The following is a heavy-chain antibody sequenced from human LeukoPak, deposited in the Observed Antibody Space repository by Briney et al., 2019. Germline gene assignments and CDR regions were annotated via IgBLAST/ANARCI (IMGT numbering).Heavy chain of an antibody. CDR2: IKQDGSEK. V-gene: IGHV3-7*01. J-gene: IGHJ6*04. CDR3: AELGFTMIGGV. D-gene: IGHD3-10*02. Sequence: GGSLRLSCAASGFTFSNYWMSWVRQAPGKGLEWVANIKQDGSEKYYVDSVKGRFTISRDNAKNSLYLQMNSLRAEDTAVYYCAELGFTMIGGVWGKGTTVTISS. CDR1: GFTFSNYW.